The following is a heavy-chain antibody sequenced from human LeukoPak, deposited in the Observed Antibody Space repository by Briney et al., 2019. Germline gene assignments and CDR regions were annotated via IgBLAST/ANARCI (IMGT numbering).Heavy chain of an antibody. CDR2: IYYSGST. D-gene: IGHD2-15*01. Sequence: SETLSLTCTVSGGSVSSTSYYWAWMRQPPGKGLEWIGYIYYSGSTKYNPSLKSRVTISVDKSKNQFSLKLSSVTAADTAVYYCASKANCSGGRCPRGAFDIWSPGTKVTVSS. J-gene: IGHJ3*02. CDR3: ASKANCSGGRCPRGAFDI. V-gene: IGHV4-61*05. CDR1: GGSVSSTSYY.